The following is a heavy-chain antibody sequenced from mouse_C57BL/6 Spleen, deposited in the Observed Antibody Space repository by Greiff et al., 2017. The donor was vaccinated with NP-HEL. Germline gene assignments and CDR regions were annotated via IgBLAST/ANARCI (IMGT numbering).Heavy chain of an antibody. D-gene: IGHD4-1*02. CDR1: GYTFTSYW. V-gene: IGHV1-64*01. CDR2: IHPNSGST. Sequence: QVQLQQPGAELVKPGASVKLSCKASGYTFTSYWMHWVKQRPGQGLEWIGRIHPNSGSTNYNEKFKSKATLTVDKSSSTAYMQLSSLTSEDSAVYYCARYSQLGYYFDYWGQGTTLTVSS. CDR3: ARYSQLGYYFDY. J-gene: IGHJ2*01.